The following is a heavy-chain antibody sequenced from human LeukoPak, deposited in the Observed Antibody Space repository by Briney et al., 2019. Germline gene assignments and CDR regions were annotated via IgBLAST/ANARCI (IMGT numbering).Heavy chain of an antibody. CDR1: GYTFTGYY. J-gene: IGHJ4*02. CDR3: ARDPFRHSGSYYDY. D-gene: IGHD1-26*01. CDR2: INPNSGGT. V-gene: IGHV1-2*06. Sequence: GASVKVSCKASGYTFTGYYMHWVRQAPGQGLEWMGRINPNSGGTNYAQKFQGRVTVTRDTSISTAYMELSRLRSDDTAVYYCARDPFRHSGSYYDYWGQGTLVTVSS.